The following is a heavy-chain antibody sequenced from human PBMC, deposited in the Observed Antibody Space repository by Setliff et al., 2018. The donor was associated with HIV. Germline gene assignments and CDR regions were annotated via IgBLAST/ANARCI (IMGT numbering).Heavy chain of an antibody. D-gene: IGHD1-26*01. CDR2: IHPNTGST. CDR1: GYSFTGYY. Sequence: ASVKVSCKASGYSFTGYYVNWVRQAPGQGLELMGRIHPNTGSTNYLQEFQGRVTITRDTSMSTVYMALTGLTSDDTAVYYCAKQGYSDSLYAFDVWGQGTMVTVSS. V-gene: IGHV1-2*06. CDR3: AKQGYSDSLYAFDV. J-gene: IGHJ3*01.